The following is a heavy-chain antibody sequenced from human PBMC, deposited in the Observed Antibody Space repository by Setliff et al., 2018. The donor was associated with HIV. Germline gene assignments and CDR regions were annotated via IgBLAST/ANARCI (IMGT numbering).Heavy chain of an antibody. J-gene: IGHJ4*02. CDR3: ARQTRPLGSYGSNSLYYFDY. CDR2: ISFTGDS. V-gene: IGHV4-39*01. CDR1: GGSISIHNFY. D-gene: IGHD4-17*01. Sequence: SETLSLTCTVTGGSISIHNFYWGRNRQPPGKGLQWLGSISFTGDSYYYPSLKSRVTTSVDTSNNHFSLIFSPVADADTAVYYCARQTRPLGSYGSNSLYYFDYWGKGMLVTVSS.